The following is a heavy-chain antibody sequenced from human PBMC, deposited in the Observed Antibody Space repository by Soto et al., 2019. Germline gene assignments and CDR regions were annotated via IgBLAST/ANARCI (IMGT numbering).Heavy chain of an antibody. CDR3: ARDRSDYYYYYGMDV. J-gene: IGHJ6*02. V-gene: IGHV4-31*03. CDR2: IYYSGST. Sequence: SEILSLTCTVSGGSISSGGYYWSWIRQHPGKGLEWIGYIYYSGSTYYNPSLKSRVTISVDTSKNQFSLKLSSVTAADTAVYYCARDRSDYYYYYGMDVWGQGTTVTVSS. CDR1: GGSISSGGYY.